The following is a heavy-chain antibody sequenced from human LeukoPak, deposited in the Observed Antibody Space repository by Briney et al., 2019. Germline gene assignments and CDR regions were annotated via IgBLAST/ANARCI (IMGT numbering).Heavy chain of an antibody. CDR1: GFTFSSYS. D-gene: IGHD3-22*01. Sequence: GGSLRLSCAASGFTFSSYSMNWVRQAPGKGLEWVSSISSSSSYIYYADSVKGRFTISRDNAKNSLYLQMNSLRAEDTAVYYCARDDYDSSGYSGAFDIWGQGTMVSVSS. V-gene: IGHV3-21*01. J-gene: IGHJ3*02. CDR2: ISSSSSYI. CDR3: ARDDYDSSGYSGAFDI.